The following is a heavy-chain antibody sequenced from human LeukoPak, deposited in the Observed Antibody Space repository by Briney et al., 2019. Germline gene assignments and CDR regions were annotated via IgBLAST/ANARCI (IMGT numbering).Heavy chain of an antibody. CDR1: GYSISSGYY. Sequence: SETLSLTCAVSGYSISSGYYWGWIRQPPGKGLEWIGSIYHSGSTYYNPSLKSRVTISVDTSKNQFSLKLSSVTAADTAVYYCASGRWDYGGNSGYFDYWGQGTLVTVSS. CDR3: ASGRWDYGGNSGYFDY. V-gene: IGHV4-38-2*01. D-gene: IGHD4-23*01. J-gene: IGHJ4*02. CDR2: IYHSGST.